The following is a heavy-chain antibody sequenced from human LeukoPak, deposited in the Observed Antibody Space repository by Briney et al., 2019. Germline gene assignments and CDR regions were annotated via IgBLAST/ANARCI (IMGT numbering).Heavy chain of an antibody. V-gene: IGHV1-69*04. J-gene: IGHJ4*02. CDR2: IIPILGIA. D-gene: IGHD3-3*01. CDR1: GGTFSSYT. CDR3: ARDPCQVGGLCLWSGYSGFDY. Sequence: SVKLSCKASGGTFSSYTISWVRQAPGQGLEWMGRIIPILGIANYAQKMQGRVTITADESTSTAYMELSSLRSEDTAVYYCARDPCQVGGLCLWSGYSGFDYWGQGTLVTVSS.